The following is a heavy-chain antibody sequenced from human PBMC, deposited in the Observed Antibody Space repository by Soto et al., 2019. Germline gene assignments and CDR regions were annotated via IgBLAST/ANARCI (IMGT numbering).Heavy chain of an antibody. J-gene: IGHJ6*02. CDR3: AKESRAYTAMVHPYYYYGMDV. Sequence: QVQLVESGGGVVQPGRSLRLSCAASGFTFSSYGMHWVRQAPGKGLEWVAVISYDGSNKYYADSVKGRFTISRDNSKNTLYLQMNSLRAEDTAVYYCAKESRAYTAMVHPYYYYGMDVWGQGTTVTVSS. D-gene: IGHD5-18*01. CDR1: GFTFSSYG. CDR2: ISYDGSNK. V-gene: IGHV3-30*18.